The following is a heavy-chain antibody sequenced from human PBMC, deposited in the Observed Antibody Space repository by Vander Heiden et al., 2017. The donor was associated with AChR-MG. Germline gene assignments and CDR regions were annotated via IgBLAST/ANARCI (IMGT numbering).Heavy chain of an antibody. CDR2: IRSKAYGGTT. J-gene: IGHJ4*02. Sequence: EVQLVESGGGLVQHGRSLRLPCPAPGFTFECYAMSWFRQAPGKGLDWVGFIRSKAYGGTTEYAASVKGRFTISRDDSKSIAYLQMNSLKTEDTAVYYCTRDGSFITGTPFDYWGQGTLVTVSS. V-gene: IGHV3-49*03. CDR1: GFTFECYA. D-gene: IGHD1-20*01. CDR3: TRDGSFITGTPFDY.